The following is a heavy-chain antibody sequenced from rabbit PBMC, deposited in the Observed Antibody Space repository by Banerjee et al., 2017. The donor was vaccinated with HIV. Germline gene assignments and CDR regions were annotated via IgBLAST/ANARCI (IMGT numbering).Heavy chain of an antibody. V-gene: IGHV1S45*01. D-gene: IGHD1-1*01. CDR2: IYIGSGST. CDR3: ARRSNSVTPYYFNL. J-gene: IGHJ4*01. CDR1: GFDFSSNA. Sequence: QEQLEESGGDLVQPEGSLTLTCTASGFDFSSNAMCWVRQAPGKGLEWIGCIYIGSGSTYYASWAKGRFTISKTSSTTVTLQMTSLTAADTATYFCARRSNSVTPYYFNLWGPGTLVTVS.